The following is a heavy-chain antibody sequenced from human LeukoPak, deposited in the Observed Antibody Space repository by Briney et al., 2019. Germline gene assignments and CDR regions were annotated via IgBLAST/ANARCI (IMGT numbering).Heavy chain of an antibody. CDR1: GGSISTYY. J-gene: IGHJ6*03. D-gene: IGHD2-15*01. CDR3: ARGSRIHYYYYMDV. CDR2: IYYSGTT. Sequence: SETLSLTCSVSGGSISTYYWSWLRQPPGKGLEWIGYIYYSGTTNYNPSLKSRVTISVDTSKNQFSLKLTSVTAADTAVYYCARGSRIHYYYYMDVWGKGTTVTVSS. V-gene: IGHV4-59*01.